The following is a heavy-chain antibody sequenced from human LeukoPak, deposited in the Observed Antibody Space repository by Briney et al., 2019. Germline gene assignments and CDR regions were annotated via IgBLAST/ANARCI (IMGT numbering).Heavy chain of an antibody. CDR3: ARERSTSGTDSDCYFDL. J-gene: IGHJ2*01. V-gene: IGHV4-4*02. Sequence: SETLSLTCAVSGGSISRYNWGSGGRPPPGKGGEGIGEIYHGGSTNYKRSLKRRVTISVGKSKNQFSLRLRSVTAADTAVYYCARERSTSGTDSDCYFDLGGRGTLVTFSP. D-gene: IGHD1-1*01. CDR1: GGSISRYNW. CDR2: IYHGGST.